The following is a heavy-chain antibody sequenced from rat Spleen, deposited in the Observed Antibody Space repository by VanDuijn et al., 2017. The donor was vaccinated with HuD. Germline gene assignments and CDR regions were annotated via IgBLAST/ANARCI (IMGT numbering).Heavy chain of an antibody. Sequence: EVQLVESDGGLVQPGGSLKLSCAASGFTFSDYYMAWVRQAPKKGLEWVATINYDVINTNYRDSVKGRFTISRDNAKSTLSLQMDSLRSEDTATYYCARRHYGYTDYFDYWGQGVMVTVSS. CDR1: GFTFSDYY. CDR3: ARRHYGYTDYFDY. J-gene: IGHJ2*01. CDR2: INYDVINT. D-gene: IGHD1-9*01. V-gene: IGHV5-7*01.